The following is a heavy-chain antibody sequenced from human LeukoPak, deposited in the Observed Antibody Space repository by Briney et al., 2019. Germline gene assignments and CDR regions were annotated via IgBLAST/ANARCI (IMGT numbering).Heavy chain of an antibody. CDR3: ARGLTYYYGSGRGYWFDP. D-gene: IGHD3-10*01. CDR1: GGSISSYY. V-gene: IGHV4-59*01. CDR2: IYYSGST. Sequence: SETLSLTCTVSGGSISSYYWSWIRQPPGKGLEWIGYIYYSGSTNYKPSLKSRVTISVETSKNQFSLKLRSVTAADTAVYYCARGLTYYYGSGRGYWFDPWGQGTLVTVSS. J-gene: IGHJ5*02.